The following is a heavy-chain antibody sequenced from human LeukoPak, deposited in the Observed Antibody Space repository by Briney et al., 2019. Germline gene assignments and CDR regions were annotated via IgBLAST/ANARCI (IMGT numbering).Heavy chain of an antibody. CDR3: ASGPSSGYHNTLGS. D-gene: IGHD3-22*01. V-gene: IGHV3-74*01. Sequence: GGSLRLSCAASGFTFNNYWMHWVRQAPGKGLVWVSRINSDGSSTTYADSVKGRFTISRDNAKNTLYLQMNSLRAEDTAVYYCASGPSSGYHNTLGSWGQGTLVTVSS. CDR2: INSDGSST. CDR1: GFTFNNYW. J-gene: IGHJ5*02.